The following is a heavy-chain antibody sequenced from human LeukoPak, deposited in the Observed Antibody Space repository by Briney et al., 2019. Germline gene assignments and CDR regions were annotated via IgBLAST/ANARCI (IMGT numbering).Heavy chain of an antibody. D-gene: IGHD4-23*01. J-gene: IGHJ4*02. V-gene: IGHV4-34*01. CDR2: ITLTVRT. Sequence: SRTLSLTCAVSGGSFYGSYWNWIRQSPVKGLEWIGEITLTVRTHQNPPLKNRVTISVDEYTNQFSLRLSSVTAADTAVYYCARDPTTVVNTRFYFDFWGQGTLVSVSS. CDR3: ARDPTTVVNTRFYFDF. CDR1: GGSFYGSY.